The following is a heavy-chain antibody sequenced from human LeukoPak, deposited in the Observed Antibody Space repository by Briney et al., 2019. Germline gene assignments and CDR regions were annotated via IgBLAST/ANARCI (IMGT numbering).Heavy chain of an antibody. CDR1: GFTFSSFG. Sequence: GGSLRLSWAACGFTFSSFGMHWVRQAPGKGREWVAFIRYDGSNKYYADSVKGRFTISRDNSKNTLYLQMNSLRAEDTAVYYCAKDRYYGDYMDVWGKGTTVTISS. J-gene: IGHJ6*03. D-gene: IGHD4-17*01. CDR2: IRYDGSNK. V-gene: IGHV3-30*02. CDR3: AKDRYYGDYMDV.